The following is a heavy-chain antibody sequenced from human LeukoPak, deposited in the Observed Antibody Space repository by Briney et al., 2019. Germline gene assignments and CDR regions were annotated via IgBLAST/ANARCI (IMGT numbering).Heavy chain of an antibody. CDR3: ARAVNYYDSSGYYYSYYYYMDV. D-gene: IGHD3-22*01. Sequence: SETLSLTCTVSGDSITSYFWSWIRQPPGKGLEWIGYIYYSGSTNYNPSLKSRVTISVDTSKNQFSLKLSSVTAADTAVYYCARAVNYYDSSGYYYSYYYYMDVWGKGTTVTISS. CDR2: IYYSGST. J-gene: IGHJ6*03. CDR1: GDSITSYF. V-gene: IGHV4-59*01.